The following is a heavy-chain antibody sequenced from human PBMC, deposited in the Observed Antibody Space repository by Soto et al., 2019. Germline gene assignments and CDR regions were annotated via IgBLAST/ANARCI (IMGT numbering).Heavy chain of an antibody. V-gene: IGHV3-30*03. Sequence: VQLVESGGGVVQPGRSLRLSCAASGFTFSDYAMHWVRQAPGKGLEWVAVVSHDGRNTHYADSVKGRFTISRDSSKNTVSLEMTSVGAEDTAVYYCARGGRQWLVTSDVTFWGQGALVTVTS. CDR1: GFTFSDYA. J-gene: IGHJ4*02. CDR3: ARGGRQWLVTSDVTF. CDR2: VSHDGRNT. D-gene: IGHD6-19*01.